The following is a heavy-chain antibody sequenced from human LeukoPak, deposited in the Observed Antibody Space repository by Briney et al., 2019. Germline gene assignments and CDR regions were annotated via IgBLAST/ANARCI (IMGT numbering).Heavy chain of an antibody. D-gene: IGHD6-19*01. CDR3: AKDGAVAEMGYFQH. J-gene: IGHJ1*01. Sequence: PGGSLRLSCAASGFTFSSYSMTWVRQAPGKGLEWVSSISSSSSYIYYADSVKGRFTISRDNAKNSLYLQMNSLRAEDTAVYYCAKDGAVAEMGYFQHWGQGTLVTVSS. CDR1: GFTFSSYS. V-gene: IGHV3-21*01. CDR2: ISSSSSYI.